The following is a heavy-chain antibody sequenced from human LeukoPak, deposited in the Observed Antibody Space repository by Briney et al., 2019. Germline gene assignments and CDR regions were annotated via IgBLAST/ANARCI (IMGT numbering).Heavy chain of an antibody. Sequence: GSLRLSCAASGFTVSSNYMSWVHQSPGKGLEWVSVIYSGGSTYYADSVKGRFTISRDNSKNTLYLQMNSLRAEDTAVYYCARDRDCSGGSCYGYWGQGTLVTVSS. J-gene: IGHJ4*02. D-gene: IGHD2-15*01. CDR2: IYSGGST. CDR3: ARDRDCSGGSCYGY. CDR1: GFTVSSNY. V-gene: IGHV3-66*01.